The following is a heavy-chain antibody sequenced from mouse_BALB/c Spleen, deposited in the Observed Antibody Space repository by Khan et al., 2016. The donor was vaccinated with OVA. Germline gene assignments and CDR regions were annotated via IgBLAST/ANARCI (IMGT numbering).Heavy chain of an antibody. CDR1: GYTFTSYW. Sequence: QVQLQQSGAELAKPGASVKMSCKASGYTFTSYWMHWVKQRPGQGLEWIGYINPSTGYSEYNQKFKDKATLTADKSSSTAYMQLSSLTSDDSAVYYCANHGSSSAWLAYWGQGTLVTVSA. D-gene: IGHD1-1*01. CDR3: ANHGSSSAWLAY. CDR2: INPSTGYS. J-gene: IGHJ3*01. V-gene: IGHV1-7*01.